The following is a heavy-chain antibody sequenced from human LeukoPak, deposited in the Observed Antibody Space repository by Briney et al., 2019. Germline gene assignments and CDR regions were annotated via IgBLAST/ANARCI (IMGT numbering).Heavy chain of an antibody. J-gene: IGHJ3*02. Sequence: ASVKVSCKASGYTFTSYYMHWVRQAPGQGLEWMGIINPSGGSTSYAQKFQGRVTMTRDMSTSTVYMELSSLRSEDTAVYYCARELQDYYDSSGYDAFDIWGQGTMVTVSS. D-gene: IGHD3-22*01. V-gene: IGHV1-46*01. CDR3: ARELQDYYDSSGYDAFDI. CDR2: INPSGGST. CDR1: GYTFTSYY.